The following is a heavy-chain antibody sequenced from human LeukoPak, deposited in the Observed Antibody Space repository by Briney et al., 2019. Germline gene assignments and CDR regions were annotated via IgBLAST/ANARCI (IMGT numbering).Heavy chain of an antibody. V-gene: IGHV3-21*01. J-gene: IGHJ4*02. D-gene: IGHD3-22*01. Sequence: PGGSLRLSCAASGFTFSSYSMNWVRQAPGKGLEWVSSISSSSYIYYADSVKGRFTISRDNAKNSLYLQMNSLRAEDTAVYYCARDSDYYDSSGFIDYWGQGTLVTVSS. CDR2: ISSSSYI. CDR1: GFTFSSYS. CDR3: ARDSDYYDSSGFIDY.